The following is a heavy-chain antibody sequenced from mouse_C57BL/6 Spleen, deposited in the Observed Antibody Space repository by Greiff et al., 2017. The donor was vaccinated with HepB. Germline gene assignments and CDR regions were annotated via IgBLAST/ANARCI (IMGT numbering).Heavy chain of an antibody. CDR3: ARELNGFAY. CDR1: GFTFSSYG. D-gene: IGHD1-1*01. CDR2: ISSGGSYT. V-gene: IGHV5-6*01. J-gene: IGHJ3*01. Sequence: EVHLVESGGDLVKPGGSLKLSCAASGFTFSSYGMSWVRQTPDKRLEWVATISSGGSYTYYPDSVKGRFTISRDNAKNTLYLQMRSLKSEDTAMYYCARELNGFAYWGQGTLVTVSA.